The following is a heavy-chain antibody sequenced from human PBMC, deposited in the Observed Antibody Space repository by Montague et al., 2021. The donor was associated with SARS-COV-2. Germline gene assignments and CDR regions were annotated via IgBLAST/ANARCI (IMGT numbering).Heavy chain of an antibody. Sequence: SLRLSCAASGFTFSSYGMHWVRQAPGKGLEWVAVIWYDGSNKYYADSVKGRFTISRDNSKNTLYLQMNSLRAEDTAVYYCARDKGGRVAGTKYYMDVWGKGTTVTVSS. CDR1: GFTFSSYG. J-gene: IGHJ6*03. V-gene: IGHV3-33*01. CDR2: IWYDGSNK. D-gene: IGHD6-19*01. CDR3: ARDKGGRVAGTKYYMDV.